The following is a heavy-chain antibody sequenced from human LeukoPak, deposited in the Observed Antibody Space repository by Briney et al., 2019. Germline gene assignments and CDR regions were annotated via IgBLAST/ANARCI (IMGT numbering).Heavy chain of an antibody. Sequence: ASVKVSCKASGYTFTDYYMHWVQQAPGKGLEWMGRVDPEDGETIYAEKFQGRVTITADTSTDTAYMELSSLRSEDTAVYYCATLSYGDYVYFDYWGQGTLVTVSS. D-gene: IGHD4-17*01. CDR1: GYTFTDYY. V-gene: IGHV1-69-2*01. CDR2: VDPEDGET. J-gene: IGHJ4*02. CDR3: ATLSYGDYVYFDY.